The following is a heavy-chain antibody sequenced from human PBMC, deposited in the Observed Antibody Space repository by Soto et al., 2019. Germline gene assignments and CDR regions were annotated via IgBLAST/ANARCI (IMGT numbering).Heavy chain of an antibody. CDR2: INPKTAAT. Sequence: SVKVSCKPSGYSFSDYFIQWVRQAPGQGLEWVAWINPKTAATNYAKKFQGRVSLTWDTSSTTAYMELTRLRPDDTAVYYCARIKWGLNYYNGMDVWGQGTTVTVSS. J-gene: IGHJ6*02. CDR3: ARIKWGLNYYNGMDV. V-gene: IGHV1-2*02. CDR1: GYSFSDYF. D-gene: IGHD1-26*01.